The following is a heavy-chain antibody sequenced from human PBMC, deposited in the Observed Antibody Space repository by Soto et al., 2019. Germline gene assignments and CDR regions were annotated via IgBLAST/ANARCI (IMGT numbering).Heavy chain of an antibody. Sequence: SETLSLTCTVSGGSISSGDYYWSWIRHHPGKGLEWIGYIYYSGSTYYNPSLKSRVTISVDTSKNQFSLKLSSVTAADTAVYYCARVMDCSCGSRYAMGVIDPWGQGTLGTLSS. CDR3: ARVMDCSCGSRYAMGVIDP. CDR1: GGSISSGDYY. D-gene: IGHD2-15*01. J-gene: IGHJ5*02. V-gene: IGHV4-31*03. CDR2: IYYSGST.